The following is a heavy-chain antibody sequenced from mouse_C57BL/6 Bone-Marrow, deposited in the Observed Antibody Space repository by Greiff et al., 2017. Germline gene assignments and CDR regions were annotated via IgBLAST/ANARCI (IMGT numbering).Heavy chain of an antibody. D-gene: IGHD1-1*01. V-gene: IGHV1-50*01. CDR2: IDPSDSYT. Sequence: VQLQQPGAELVKPGASVKLSCKASGYTFTSYWMQWVKQTPGQGLEWIGEIDPSDSYTNYKQKFKGKATLTVDTSSSTACMQLSSLTSEDYAVYYCASPPAYDYYGPYWYFDVWGTGTTVTASS. CDR1: GYTFTSYW. CDR3: ASPPAYDYYGPYWYFDV. J-gene: IGHJ1*03.